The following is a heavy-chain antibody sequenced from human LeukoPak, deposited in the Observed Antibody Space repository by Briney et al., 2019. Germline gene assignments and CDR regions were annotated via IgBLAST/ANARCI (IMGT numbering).Heavy chain of an antibody. J-gene: IGHJ4*02. CDR2: ISSTSSAI. Sequence: GSLRLSCAASGFNFRSYSMTWVRQAPGKGLEWLSYISSTSSAIYYADSLKGRFTISRDNAKNSLYLQMDSLRAEDTAVYYCARVIGSYGDSAYWGQGTLVTVSS. CDR1: GFNFRSYS. D-gene: IGHD3-16*01. V-gene: IGHV3-48*04. CDR3: ARVIGSYGDSAY.